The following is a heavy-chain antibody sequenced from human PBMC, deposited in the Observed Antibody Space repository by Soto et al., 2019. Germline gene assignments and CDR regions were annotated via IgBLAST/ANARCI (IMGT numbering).Heavy chain of an antibody. CDR3: AKAVAAYGFWGRLSSTSIRAYGMDV. J-gene: IGHJ6*02. CDR1: GGTFSSYV. Sequence: QVQLVQSGPEMQKPGSSVNVSCKVSGGTFSSYVISLVRQAPGHGLEWMGGIITIFETARYEQKFQGRVTITADESKSTAYMELRSLRREETALYFCAKAVAAYGFWGRLSSTSIRAYGMDVWGQGTPVPVSS. CDR2: IITIFETA. D-gene: IGHD3-3*01. V-gene: IGHV1-69*01.